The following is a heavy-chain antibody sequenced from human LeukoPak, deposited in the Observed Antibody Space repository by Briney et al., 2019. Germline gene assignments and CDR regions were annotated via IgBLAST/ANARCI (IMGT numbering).Heavy chain of an antibody. CDR1: GFTFSDYY. CDR3: ARVGSNQWLDY. V-gene: IGHV3-11*04. D-gene: IGHD6-19*01. CDR2: ISGGSSTI. Sequence: TGGSLRLSCAASGFTFSDYYMSWIRQAPGKGLEWVSYISGGSSTIYNADSVKGRFTISRDNAKNLLYLLMDTLRAEDTAVYYCARVGSNQWLDYWGQGTLVTVSS. J-gene: IGHJ4*02.